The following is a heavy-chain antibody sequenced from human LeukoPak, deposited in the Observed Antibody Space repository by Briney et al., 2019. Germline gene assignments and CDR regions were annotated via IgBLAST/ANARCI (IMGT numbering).Heavy chain of an antibody. V-gene: IGHV1-2*02. CDR3: ARDRSSTLFDH. CDR1: GYDFTDYY. D-gene: IGHD2/OR15-2a*01. J-gene: IGHJ4*02. Sequence: ASVKVSCKASGYDFTDYYIHWIRQAPGQGLEWMGWINPHSGGTHYAQKFQGRVTMTRDMSITTAYMELSSLRSDDTALYYCARDRSSTLFDHWGQGTLVTVSS. CDR2: INPHSGGT.